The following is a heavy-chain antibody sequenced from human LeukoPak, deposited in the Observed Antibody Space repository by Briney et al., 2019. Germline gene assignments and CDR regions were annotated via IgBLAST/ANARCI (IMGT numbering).Heavy chain of an antibody. D-gene: IGHD3-3*01. CDR3: ARDGGSYYGDFDY. V-gene: IGHV3-33*01. Sequence: GGSLRLSCAASGFTFSSYGMHWVRQAPGKGLEWVAVIWYDGSNKYYADSVKGRFTISRDNSKNTLYLQMNSLRVEDTAVYYCARDGGSYYGDFDYWGQGTLVTVSS. J-gene: IGHJ4*02. CDR2: IWYDGSNK. CDR1: GFTFSSYG.